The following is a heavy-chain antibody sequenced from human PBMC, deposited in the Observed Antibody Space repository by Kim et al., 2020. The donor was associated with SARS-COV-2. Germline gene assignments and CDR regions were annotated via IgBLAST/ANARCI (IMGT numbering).Heavy chain of an antibody. CDR1: GFGFSDYY. V-gene: IGHV3-11*01. J-gene: IGHJ6*02. CDR3: ARDASYRTGWDDFYYYGLDA. D-gene: IGHD6-25*01. CDR2: ISNSGSVT. Sequence: GGSLRISCAASGFGFSDYYMSWVRQAPGKGLEWVAFISNSGSVTYYAESMKGRFTISRDNAKKSLYLQVNSLRAEDTATYYCARDASYRTGWDDFYYYGLDAWGRGTTVTVSS.